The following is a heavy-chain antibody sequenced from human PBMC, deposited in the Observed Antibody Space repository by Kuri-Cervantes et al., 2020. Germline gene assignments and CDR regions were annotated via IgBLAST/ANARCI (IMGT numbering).Heavy chain of an antibody. CDR2: INYHGSQK. CDR1: GFTFSSYW. V-gene: IGHV3-7*01. J-gene: IGHJ4*02. CDR3: ARDSSGYYYVRSPGGLDY. Sequence: GGSLRLSCAASGFTFSSYWMSWVRQAPGKGLEWVANINYHGSQKYYVDSVKGRFTISRDNAKNSLYLQMNSLRAEDTAVYYCARDSSGYYYVRSPGGLDYWGQGTRGTGSS. D-gene: IGHD3-22*01.